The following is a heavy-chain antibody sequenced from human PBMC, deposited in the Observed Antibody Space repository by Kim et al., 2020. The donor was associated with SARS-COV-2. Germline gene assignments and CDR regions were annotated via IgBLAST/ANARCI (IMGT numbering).Heavy chain of an antibody. D-gene: IGHD3-10*01. V-gene: IGHV1-18*01. Sequence: AQKLQGRVTMTTATSTSTAYMELRSLRSDDTAVYYCARVYYYGSGSLDVWGQGTTVTVSS. J-gene: IGHJ6*02. CDR3: ARVYYYGSGSLDV.